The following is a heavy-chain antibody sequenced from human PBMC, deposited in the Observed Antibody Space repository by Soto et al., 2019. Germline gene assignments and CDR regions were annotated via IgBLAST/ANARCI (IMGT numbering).Heavy chain of an antibody. V-gene: IGHV3-23*01. J-gene: IGHJ3*02. Sequence: GGSLRLSCAASGFNFGSFAMTWVRQAPGKGLQWVSAISGSGGSTYYADSVKGRFTISRDNSKNTLYLQMNSLRAEDTAVYYCAKDGSYSRKAFDIWGQGTMVTVSS. CDR3: AKDGSYSRKAFDI. D-gene: IGHD6-13*01. CDR2: ISGSGGST. CDR1: GFNFGSFA.